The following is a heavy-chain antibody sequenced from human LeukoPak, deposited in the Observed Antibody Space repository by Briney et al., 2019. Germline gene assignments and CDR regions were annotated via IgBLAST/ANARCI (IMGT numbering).Heavy chain of an antibody. V-gene: IGHV4-38-2*02. CDR1: GYSISSGYY. D-gene: IGHD3-9*01. CDR3: ARLPRGHYDILTGSRYGMDV. Sequence: SETLSLTCTVSGYSISSGYYWGWIRQPPGKGLEWIGSIYHSGSTYYNPSLKSRVTISVDTSKNQFSLKLSSVTAADTAVYYCARLPRGHYDILTGSRYGMDVWXXXTXVTVSS. J-gene: IGHJ6*01. CDR2: IYHSGST.